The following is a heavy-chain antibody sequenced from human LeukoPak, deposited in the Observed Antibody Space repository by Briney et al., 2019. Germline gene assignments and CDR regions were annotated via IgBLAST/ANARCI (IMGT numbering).Heavy chain of an antibody. J-gene: IGHJ6*03. D-gene: IGHD2-2*01. CDR1: GFTFGENA. CDR3: SRVERSSINNYYYYMAV. V-gene: IGHV3-49*03. Sequence: PGGSLRLSCTAFGFTFGENAMIWFRQSPGKGLEWVSLSRSRARGGTTEYAASVMGRFTMSRDDSKNIAYLQMNSLETEDTAVYYCSRVERSSINNYYYYMAVWGKGTSVTVSS. CDR2: SRSRARGGTT.